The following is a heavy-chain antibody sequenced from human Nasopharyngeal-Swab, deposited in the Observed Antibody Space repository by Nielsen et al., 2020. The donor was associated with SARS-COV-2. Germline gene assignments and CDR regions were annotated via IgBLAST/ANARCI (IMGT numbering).Heavy chain of an antibody. CDR3: ARDLSCYDSVGAFDI. CDR2: IWYDGSNK. Sequence: VRQAPGKGLEWVAVIWYDGSNKYYADEVKGRFTISRDNSKNTLYLQMNSLRAEDTAVYYCARDLSCYDSVGAFDIWGQGTMVTVSS. J-gene: IGHJ3*02. D-gene: IGHD2-2*01. V-gene: IGHV3-33*01.